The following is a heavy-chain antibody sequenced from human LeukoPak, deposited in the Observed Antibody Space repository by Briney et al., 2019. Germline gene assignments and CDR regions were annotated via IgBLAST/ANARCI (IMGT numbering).Heavy chain of an antibody. J-gene: IGHJ6*02. CDR3: ARDPYGMDV. Sequence: PSETLSLTCAVYGGSFSGDYWSWIRQPPGKGLEWIGEINHSGSTNYNPSLQSRVTISVDRSKNQFSLKLSSVTAADTAVYYCARDPYGMDVWGQGTTVTVSS. CDR2: INHSGST. V-gene: IGHV4-34*01. CDR1: GGSFSGDY.